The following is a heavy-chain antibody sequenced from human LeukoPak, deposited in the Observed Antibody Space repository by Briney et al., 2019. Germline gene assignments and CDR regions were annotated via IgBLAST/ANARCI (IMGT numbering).Heavy chain of an antibody. D-gene: IGHD2-2*01. J-gene: IGHJ5*02. CDR2: IYYSGST. V-gene: IGHV4-59*08. Sequence: SETLSLTCTVFGGSISSYYWSWIRQPPGKGLEWIGYIYYSGSTNYNPSLKSRVTISVDTSKNQFSLKLSSVTAADTAVYYCARLDPIVVVPAAPKYNWFDPWGQGTLVTVSS. CDR1: GGSISSYY. CDR3: ARLDPIVVVPAAPKYNWFDP.